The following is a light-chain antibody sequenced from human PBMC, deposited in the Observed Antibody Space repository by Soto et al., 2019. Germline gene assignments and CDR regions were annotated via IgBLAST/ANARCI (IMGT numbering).Light chain of an antibody. CDR2: DAS. J-gene: IGKJ4*01. CDR3: QQFSSYPLT. Sequence: EFVLTQSPGTLSLSPGESATLSCRASQTVRNNYLAWYQQKPGQAPRLLIYDASSRATGIPDRFSGGGSGTDFPLTISRLEPEDFAVYYCQQFSSYPLTVGGGTRWIS. CDR1: QTVRNNY. V-gene: IGKV3-20*01.